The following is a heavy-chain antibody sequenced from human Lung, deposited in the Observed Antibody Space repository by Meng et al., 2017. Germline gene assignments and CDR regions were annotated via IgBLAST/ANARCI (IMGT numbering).Heavy chain of an antibody. V-gene: IGHV6-1*01. J-gene: IGHJ4*02. CDR2: TYYRSKWYN. CDR3: ARSQQWLDS. D-gene: IGHD6-19*01. Sequence: QVHLHQSGPGRVKPPQTRSLTCAISGDSVSSKSAAWNWSRQSPSRGLEWLGRTYYRSKWYNGYAVSVRSRITINPDTSKNQFSLQLNSVTPEDTAVYYCARSQQWLDSWGQGTLVTVSS. CDR1: GDSVSSKSAA.